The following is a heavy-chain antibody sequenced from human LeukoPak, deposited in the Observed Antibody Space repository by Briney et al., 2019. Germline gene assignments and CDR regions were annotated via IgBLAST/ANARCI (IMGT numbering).Heavy chain of an antibody. J-gene: IGHJ4*02. Sequence: PGGSLRLSCAASGFTFSSYAMSWVRQAPGKGLEWVSAISGSGGSTYYADSVKGRFTISRDNSKNTLYLQMNSLRAEDTAVYYCAKGFHYYGDTGYNYRGQGTLVTVSS. CDR3: AKGFHYYGDTGYNY. CDR1: GFTFSSYA. D-gene: IGHD4-17*01. CDR2: ISGSGGST. V-gene: IGHV3-23*01.